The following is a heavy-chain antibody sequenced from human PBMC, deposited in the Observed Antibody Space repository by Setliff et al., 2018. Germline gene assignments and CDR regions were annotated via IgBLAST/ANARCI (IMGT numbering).Heavy chain of an antibody. V-gene: IGHV4-4*08. D-gene: IGHD3-10*01. Sequence: PSETLSLTCGVSGASISDSYWSWIRQPPGKGLEWIGHILTTGSTNYNPSLKSRISISIDTSKNQFSLNLISVTAADTAVYYCAGSQGSGGYYSNSPYYFHYWGQGTLVTVSS. CDR2: ILTTGST. J-gene: IGHJ4*02. CDR3: AGSQGSGGYYSNSPYYFHY. CDR1: GASISDSY.